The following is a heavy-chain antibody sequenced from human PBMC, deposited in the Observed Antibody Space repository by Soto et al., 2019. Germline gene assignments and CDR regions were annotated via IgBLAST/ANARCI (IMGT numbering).Heavy chain of an antibody. D-gene: IGHD2-2*01. CDR2: ISSSSSYI. V-gene: IGHV3-21*01. J-gene: IGHJ6*02. Sequence: GGSLRLSCAASGFTFSSYSMNWVRQAPGKGLEWVSSISSSSSYIYYADSVKGRFTISRDNAKNSLYLQMNSLRAEDTAAYYWASLLLVRAGMSGYYYGMDVWGQGTTVTVSS. CDR3: ASLLLVRAGMSGYYYGMDV. CDR1: GFTFSSYS.